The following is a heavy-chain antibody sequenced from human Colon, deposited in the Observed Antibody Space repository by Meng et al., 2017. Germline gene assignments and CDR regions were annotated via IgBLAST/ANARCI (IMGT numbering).Heavy chain of an antibody. CDR3: ATRVVVTATRAFDI. D-gene: IGHD2-15*01. Sequence: GESLKIPCAASRFTFSNYEMNWVRQAPGKGLEWISYVSSDGSTIYYEDSVKGRFTISRDNAKNSLYLQVNSLRAEDTAVYYCATRVVVTATRAFDIWGQGTMVTVSS. V-gene: IGHV3-48*03. J-gene: IGHJ3*02. CDR2: VSSDGSTI. CDR1: RFTFSNYE.